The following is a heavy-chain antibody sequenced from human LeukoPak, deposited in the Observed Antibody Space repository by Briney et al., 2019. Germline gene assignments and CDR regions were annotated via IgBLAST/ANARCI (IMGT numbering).Heavy chain of an antibody. CDR3: ARDPTFWSGYSYFDY. J-gene: IGHJ4*02. CDR1: GFTFSSYS. CDR2: ISSSSSTI. D-gene: IGHD3-3*01. Sequence: GGSLRLSCAASGFTFSSYSMNWVRQAPGKGLEWVSYISSSSSTIYYADSVKGRFTISRDNAKNSLYLQMNSLRAEDTAVYYCARDPTFWSGYSYFDYWGQGTLVTVSS. V-gene: IGHV3-48*01.